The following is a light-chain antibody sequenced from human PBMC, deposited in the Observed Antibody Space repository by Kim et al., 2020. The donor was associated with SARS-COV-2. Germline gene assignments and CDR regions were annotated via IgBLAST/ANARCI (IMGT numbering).Light chain of an antibody. Sequence: ALGQTVRITGHGGSLRRYYASWYQQRPGQAPVIVISGKNNRPSGIPDRFSGSSSGNTAALTITGAQAEDEADYYCSSRDSSGNHLVFGTGTKVTVL. CDR1: SLRRYY. CDR2: GKN. J-gene: IGLJ1*01. V-gene: IGLV3-19*01. CDR3: SSRDSSGNHLV.